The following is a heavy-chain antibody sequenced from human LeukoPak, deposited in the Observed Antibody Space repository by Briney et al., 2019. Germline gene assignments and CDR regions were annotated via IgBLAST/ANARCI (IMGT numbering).Heavy chain of an antibody. J-gene: IGHJ2*01. V-gene: IGHV1-18*01. CDR3: ARVIIAAAGRYWYFDL. D-gene: IGHD6-13*01. CDR2: ISAYNGNT. CDR1: GYTFTSYG. Sequence: ASVKVSCKASGYTFTSYGIRWVRQAPGQGLAWMGWISAYNGNTNYAQKLQGRVTMTTDTSTSTAYMELRSLRSDDTAVYYCARVIIAAAGRYWYFDLWGRGTLVTVSS.